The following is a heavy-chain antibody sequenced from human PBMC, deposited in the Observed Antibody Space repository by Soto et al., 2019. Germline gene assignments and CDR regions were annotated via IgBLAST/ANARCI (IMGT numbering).Heavy chain of an antibody. J-gene: IGHJ5*02. Sequence: VSFKVSCKASGYTFNGYYMHWVRQEPGQGLEWMGWINPNSGGTNYAQKFQGWVTMTRDTSISTAYMELSSVTAADTAVYYCARAHCSGGSCYSVQHWFDPWGQGTLVTVSS. CDR2: INPNSGGT. V-gene: IGHV1-2*04. CDR1: GYTFNGYY. CDR3: ARAHCSGGSCYSVQHWFDP. D-gene: IGHD2-15*01.